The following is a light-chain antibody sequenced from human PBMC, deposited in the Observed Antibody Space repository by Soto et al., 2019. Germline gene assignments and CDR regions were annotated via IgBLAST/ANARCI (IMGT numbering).Light chain of an antibody. CDR2: DAY. Sequence: EIVLTQSPGTLSLSPGERAILSCGASQTVSSVYLAWYQQKPGLAPRLLIYDAYSRATGIPDRFSGSGSGTDFTLPISRLEPEDFAVYYCQHYDSPPYTFGQGTKLEIK. CDR3: QHYDSPPYT. CDR1: QTVSSVY. V-gene: IGKV3D-20*01. J-gene: IGKJ2*01.